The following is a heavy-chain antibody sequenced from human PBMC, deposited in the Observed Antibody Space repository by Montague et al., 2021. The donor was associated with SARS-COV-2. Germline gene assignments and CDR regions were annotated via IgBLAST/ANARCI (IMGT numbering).Heavy chain of an antibody. CDR3: ARGDIVDQGVTKGMDV. J-gene: IGHJ6*02. CDR2: IYYSGST. D-gene: IGHD2-21*01. Sequence: SETLSLTCSVSGDSIGTCYWAWLRQPPGKGLEWIGYIYYSGSTTYSSSFKSRVTISVDTAKNQVSLNLSSVTAADTAVYYCARGDIVDQGVTKGMDVWGHGTTVTVSS. CDR1: GDSIGTCY. V-gene: IGHV4-59*01.